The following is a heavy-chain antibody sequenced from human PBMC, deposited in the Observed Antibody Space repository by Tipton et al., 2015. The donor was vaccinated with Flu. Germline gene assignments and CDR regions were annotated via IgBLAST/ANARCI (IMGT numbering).Heavy chain of an antibody. J-gene: IGHJ4*02. V-gene: IGHV4-39*01. CDR3: ARVFTIFGVFDY. CDR2: IYYSGST. CDR1: GGSISSSSYY. Sequence: TLSLTCTVSGGSISSSSYYWGWIRQPPGKGLEWIGSIYYSGSTYYNPSLKSRVTISVDTSKNQFSLKLSSVTAADTAVYYCARVFTIFGVFDYWGQGTLVTVSS. D-gene: IGHD3-3*01.